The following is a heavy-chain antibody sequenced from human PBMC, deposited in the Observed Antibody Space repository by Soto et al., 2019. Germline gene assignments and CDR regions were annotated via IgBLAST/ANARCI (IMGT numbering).Heavy chain of an antibody. V-gene: IGHV4-59*01. Sequence: SSETLSLTCTVSGGSISSYYWSWIRQPPGKGLEWIGYIYYSGSTNYNPSLKSRVTISVDTSKNQFSLKLSSVTAADTAVYYCARVNVYLPNINWFDPWGQGTLVTVSS. CDR2: IYYSGST. D-gene: IGHD1-26*01. CDR3: ARVNVYLPNINWFDP. J-gene: IGHJ5*02. CDR1: GGSISSYY.